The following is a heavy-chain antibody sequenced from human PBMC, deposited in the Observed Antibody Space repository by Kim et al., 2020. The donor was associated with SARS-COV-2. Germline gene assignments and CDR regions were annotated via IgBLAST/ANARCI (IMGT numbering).Heavy chain of an antibody. Sequence: SETLSLTCAVYGGSFSGYYWSWIRQPPGKGLEWIGEINHSGSTNYNPSLKSRVTISVDTSKNQFSLKLSSVTAADTAVYYCARGSIGSGYYYYYGMDVWGQGTTVTVSS. D-gene: IGHD6-25*01. J-gene: IGHJ6*02. V-gene: IGHV4-34*01. CDR2: INHSGST. CDR3: ARGSIGSGYYYYYGMDV. CDR1: GGSFSGYY.